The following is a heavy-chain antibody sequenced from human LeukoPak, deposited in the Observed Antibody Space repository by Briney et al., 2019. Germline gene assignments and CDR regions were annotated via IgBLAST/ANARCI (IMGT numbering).Heavy chain of an antibody. CDR1: GFTFSSYG. D-gene: IGHD3-3*01. Sequence: GGSLRLSCAASGFTFSSYGMHWVRQAPGKGLEWVAVISYDGSNKYYADSVKGRFIISRDNAKNSLSLQMNSLTAEDTAVYYCARVFQGVEDAFDVWGQGTMVTVSS. CDR3: ARVFQGVEDAFDV. V-gene: IGHV3-30*03. J-gene: IGHJ3*01. CDR2: ISYDGSNK.